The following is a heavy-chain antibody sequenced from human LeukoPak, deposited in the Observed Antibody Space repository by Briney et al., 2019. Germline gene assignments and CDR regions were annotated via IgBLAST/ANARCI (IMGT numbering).Heavy chain of an antibody. D-gene: IGHD6-19*01. Sequence: GESLKISCKGPGYSFTSYWIGWVRQMPGKRLEWMGIIYPGDSDTRYSPSFQGQVTISADKSISTAYLQWSSLKASDTAMYYCARHAWLGDSSGWFDYWGQGTLVTVSS. CDR2: IYPGDSDT. V-gene: IGHV5-51*01. J-gene: IGHJ4*02. CDR1: GYSFTSYW. CDR3: ARHAWLGDSSGWFDY.